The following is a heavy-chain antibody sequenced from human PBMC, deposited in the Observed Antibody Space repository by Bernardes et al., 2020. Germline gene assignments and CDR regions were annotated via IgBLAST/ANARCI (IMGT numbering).Heavy chain of an antibody. Sequence: GGSLRLSCAASGFTFSSYWMSWVRQAPGKGLEWVANIKQDGSEKYYVDSVKGRFTISRDNAKNSLYLQMNSLRAEDTAVYYCARQIVVVVAATTDFDYWGQGTLVTVSS. V-gene: IGHV3-7*01. CDR1: GFTFSSYW. J-gene: IGHJ4*02. D-gene: IGHD2-15*01. CDR3: ARQIVVVVAATTDFDY. CDR2: IKQDGSEK.